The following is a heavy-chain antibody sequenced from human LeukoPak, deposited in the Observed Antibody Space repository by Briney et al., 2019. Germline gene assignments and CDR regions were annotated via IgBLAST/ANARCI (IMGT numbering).Heavy chain of an antibody. Sequence: GGSLRLSCAASGFTFSSYSMSWVRQAPGKGLEWVSSISSSSSYIYYADPVKGRFTISRDNAKNSLYLQMNSLRAEDTAVYYCARGSVAASYYYYGMDVWGQGTTVTVSS. CDR3: ARGSVAASYYYYGMDV. D-gene: IGHD6-19*01. CDR1: GFTFSSYS. CDR2: ISSSSSYI. V-gene: IGHV3-21*01. J-gene: IGHJ6*02.